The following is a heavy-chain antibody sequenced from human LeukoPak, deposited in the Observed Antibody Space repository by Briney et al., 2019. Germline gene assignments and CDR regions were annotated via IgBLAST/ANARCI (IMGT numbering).Heavy chain of an antibody. CDR2: IIPIFGTA. CDR3: ARDRGYCGYDDYYYYYMDV. Sequence: ASVKVSCKASGGTFSSYAISWVRQAPGQGLEWMGGIIPIFGTANYAQKFQGRVTITADESTSTAYMELSSLRSEDTAVYYCARDRGYCGYDDYYYYYMDVWGKGTTVTISS. D-gene: IGHD5-12*01. J-gene: IGHJ6*03. V-gene: IGHV1-69*13. CDR1: GGTFSSYA.